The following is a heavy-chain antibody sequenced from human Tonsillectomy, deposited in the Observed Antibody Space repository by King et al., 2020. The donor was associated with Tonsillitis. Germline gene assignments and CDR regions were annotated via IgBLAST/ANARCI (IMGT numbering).Heavy chain of an antibody. J-gene: IGHJ3*02. Sequence: VQLQESGPGLVKPSETLSLTCTVSGGSISSYYWSWMRQPAGKGLEWIGRIYNSRSINYNPSLKSRVTMSVDTSKNQFSLKLSSVTAADTAVYYCARDLDLIVVKDAFDIWGQGTMVTVSS. D-gene: IGHD4-23*01. V-gene: IGHV4-4*07. CDR2: IYNSRSI. CDR1: GGSISSYY. CDR3: ARDLDLIVVKDAFDI.